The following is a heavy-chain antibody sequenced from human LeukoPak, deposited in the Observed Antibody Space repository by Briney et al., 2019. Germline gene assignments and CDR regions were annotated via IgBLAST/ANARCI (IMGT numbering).Heavy chain of an antibody. CDR3: ARDPVVVPAAKNYYYYYMDV. V-gene: IGHV4-30-4*08. Sequence: PSQTLSLTCTVSGGSISSGDYYWSWIRQPPGKGLEWIGYIYYSGSTYYNPSLKGRVTISVDTSKNQFSLKLSSVTAADTAVYYCARDPVVVPAAKNYYYYYMDVWGKGTTVTVSS. D-gene: IGHD2-2*01. CDR1: GGSISSGDYY. J-gene: IGHJ6*03. CDR2: IYYSGST.